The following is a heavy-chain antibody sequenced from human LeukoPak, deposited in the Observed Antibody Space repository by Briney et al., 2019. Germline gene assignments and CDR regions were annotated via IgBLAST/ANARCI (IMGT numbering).Heavy chain of an antibody. J-gene: IGHJ4*02. CDR3: GRYSSLAYDY. V-gene: IGHV4-4*07. D-gene: IGHD6-6*01. CDR1: GGTISSYY. Sequence: KTSETLSLTCTVSGGTISSYYWIWIRQPAGKGLEWIGRIYTSGSTNYNPSLKSGVTMSVDTSKNEFSLKLSSVTAADTAVYYCGRYSSLAYDYWGQGTLVTVSS. CDR2: IYTSGST.